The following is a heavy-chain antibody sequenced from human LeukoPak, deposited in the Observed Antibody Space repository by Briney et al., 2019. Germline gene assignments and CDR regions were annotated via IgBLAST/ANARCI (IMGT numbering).Heavy chain of an antibody. J-gene: IGHJ4*02. Sequence: SEPLSLTCAVYGGSFSGYYWSWIRQPPRKGLEWIGEINHSGSTNYNPSLKSRVNIPVDTSKNQLSLKLSSVTAADTAVYYCARGGRGWLGGGGSFDYWGQGTLVTVSS. D-gene: IGHD3-16*01. CDR2: INHSGST. CDR3: ARGGRGWLGGGGSFDY. V-gene: IGHV4-34*01. CDR1: GGSFSGYY.